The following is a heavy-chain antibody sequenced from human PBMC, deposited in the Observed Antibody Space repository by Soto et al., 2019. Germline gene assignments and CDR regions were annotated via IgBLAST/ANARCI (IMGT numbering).Heavy chain of an antibody. CDR2: IYYSGSS. J-gene: IGHJ4*01. CDR3: AIVSYSTSLPDY. Sequence: SETLSLTCTVSGGSVSSDIYSWSWIRQPPGKGLEWIGYIYYSGSSNYNTSLKTRVTISVDTSKNQFSLKLTSVTAADTAVYYCAIVSYSTSLPDYWGHGALVTVSS. D-gene: IGHD6-13*01. CDR1: GGSVSSDIYS. V-gene: IGHV4-61*01.